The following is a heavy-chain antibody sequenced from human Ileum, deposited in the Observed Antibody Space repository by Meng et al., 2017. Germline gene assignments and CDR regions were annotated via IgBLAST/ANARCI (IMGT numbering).Heavy chain of an antibody. CDR2: SHYSCST. V-gene: IGHV4-34*01. D-gene: IGHD1-26*01. Sequence: QLQLMQWGAGRLQPSETLSLTCNVYCYSFTDYYWNWIRQPPWKGLEWIGESHYSCSTNYNPSLESRVTISEDTSQKQFSLRLSSVTAADTAVYYCARRIRSGSYLGWGQGTLVTVSS. J-gene: IGHJ4*02. CDR3: ARRIRSGSYLG. CDR1: CYSFTDYY.